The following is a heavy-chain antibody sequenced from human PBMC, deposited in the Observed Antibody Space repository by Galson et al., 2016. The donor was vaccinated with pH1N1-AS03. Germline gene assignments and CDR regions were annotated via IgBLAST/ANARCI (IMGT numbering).Heavy chain of an antibody. J-gene: IGHJ5*02. V-gene: IGHV1-18*01. CDR1: GYSFSSYG. Sequence: SVKVSCKASGYSFSSYGFAWVRQAPGQGLEWMGWISTYNPNADYAQKFQGRVTMTSDTHTNTAYMELSSLRVEDTAVYYCAIWLITATLPLLGDLWGQGTVVTVSS. CDR2: ISTYNPNA. D-gene: IGHD2-15*01. CDR3: AIWLITATLPLLGDL.